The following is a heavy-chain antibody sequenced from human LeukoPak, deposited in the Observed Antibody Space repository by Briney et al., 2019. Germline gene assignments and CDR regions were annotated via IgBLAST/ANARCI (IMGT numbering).Heavy chain of an antibody. V-gene: IGHV1-2*02. CDR3: ARGFSYYYDSSGYYPRPLDY. CDR2: INPNSGGT. J-gene: IGHJ4*02. D-gene: IGHD3-22*01. Sequence: ASVKVSCKASGYTFTGYYMHWVRQAPGQGLEWMGWINPNSGGTNYAQKFQGRVTMTRDTSISTAYMELSRLRSDDTAVYYCARGFSYYYDSSGYYPRPLDYWGQGTLVTVSS. CDR1: GYTFTGYY.